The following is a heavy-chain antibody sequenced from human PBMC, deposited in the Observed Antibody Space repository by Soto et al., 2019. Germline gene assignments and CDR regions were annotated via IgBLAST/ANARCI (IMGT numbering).Heavy chain of an antibody. J-gene: IGHJ4*02. CDR1: GYSFTSYW. CDR3: ARLGGYCSSTKCYGGGDY. CDR2: IYPGDSDT. V-gene: IGHV5-51*03. D-gene: IGHD2-2*01. Sequence: EVQLVQSGAEVKKPGESLKISCKGSGYSFTSYWIGWVRQRPGEGLEWMGIIYPGDSDTRYSPSFQGQVTISADKSISTAYLQWSSLKASDTAMYYCARLGGYCSSTKCYGGGDYWGQGTQVTVSS.